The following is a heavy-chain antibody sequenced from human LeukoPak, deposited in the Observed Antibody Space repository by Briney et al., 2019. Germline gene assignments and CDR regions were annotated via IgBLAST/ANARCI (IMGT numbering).Heavy chain of an antibody. Sequence: SETLSLTCTVSGGSISSSSYYWGWIRQPPGKGLEWIGSIYYSGSTFCNPSLKSRVTISVDTSKNQFSLKLSSVTATDTAVYYCAKTQTRVVWGKGTTVTVSS. J-gene: IGHJ6*03. V-gene: IGHV4-39*01. CDR2: IYYSGST. CDR3: AKTQTRVV. D-gene: IGHD3-10*01. CDR1: GGSISSSSYY.